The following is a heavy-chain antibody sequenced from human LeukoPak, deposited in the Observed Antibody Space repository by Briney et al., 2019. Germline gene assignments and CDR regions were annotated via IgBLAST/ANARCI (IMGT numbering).Heavy chain of an antibody. D-gene: IGHD3-10*01. Sequence: GASVKVSCKSSGYTFTGYFIHWVRQAPGQGLEWMGWISPNTGDTNYAQKLQGRVTMTTDTSTSTAYMELRSLRSDDTAVYYCARDCYGSGRTLGIFDYWGQGTLVTVSP. CDR3: ARDCYGSGRTLGIFDY. V-gene: IGHV1-18*04. J-gene: IGHJ4*02. CDR2: ISPNTGDT. CDR1: GYTFTGYF.